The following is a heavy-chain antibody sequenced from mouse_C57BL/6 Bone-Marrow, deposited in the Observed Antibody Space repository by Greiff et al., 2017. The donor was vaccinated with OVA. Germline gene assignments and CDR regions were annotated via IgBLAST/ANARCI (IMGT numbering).Heavy chain of an antibody. CDR2: IDPNSGGT. CDR3: ARITTVVADY. D-gene: IGHD1-1*01. J-gene: IGHJ2*01. CDR1: GYTLTSYW. Sequence: VQLQQAGAELVKPGASVKLSCKASGYTLTSYWMHWVKQRPGRGLEGIGRIDPNSGGTKYNEKFKSKATLTVDKPSSTAYMQLSSLTSEDSAVYYCARITTVVADYWGQGTTLTVSS. V-gene: IGHV1-72*01.